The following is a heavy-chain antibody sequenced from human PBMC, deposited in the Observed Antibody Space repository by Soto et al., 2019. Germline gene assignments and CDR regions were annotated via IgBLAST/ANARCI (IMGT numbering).Heavy chain of an antibody. CDR2: IPYDGSNK. CDR3: AKDPAPYYGSDTSHYYYGMDV. Sequence: GGSLRLSCAASGFTFSSYGMHWVRQAPGKGLEWVAVIPYDGSNKYYADSVKGRFTISRDNSKNTLYLQMNSLRAEDTAVYYCAKDPAPYYGSDTSHYYYGMDVWGQGTTVTVYS. CDR1: GFTFSSYG. D-gene: IGHD3-10*01. J-gene: IGHJ6*02. V-gene: IGHV3-30*18.